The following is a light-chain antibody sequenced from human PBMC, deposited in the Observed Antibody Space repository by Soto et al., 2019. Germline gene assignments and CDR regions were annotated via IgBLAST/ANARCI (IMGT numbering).Light chain of an antibody. CDR1: QSLVHSDGIAY. Sequence: DVVMTQSPLSPPVSVGQPASMPCRPNQSLVHSDGIAYFSWFQQRPGRSPRRLIYKVSNRDSGVPARFSGSGSGTDFALKISRVEAEDVGVYYCMQGTHWPITFGQGTRLEIK. V-gene: IGKV2-30*02. CDR2: KVS. CDR3: MQGTHWPIT. J-gene: IGKJ5*01.